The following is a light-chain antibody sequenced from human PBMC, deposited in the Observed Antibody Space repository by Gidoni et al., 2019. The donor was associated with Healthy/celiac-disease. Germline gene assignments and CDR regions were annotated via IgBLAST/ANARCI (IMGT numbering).Light chain of an antibody. J-gene: IGLJ2*01. CDR3: AAGDDSLSGRGV. V-gene: IGLV1-47*01. CDR1: SSNIGSNY. CDR2: RNN. Sequence: QSVLTQPPSAPGTPGQRVTISWSGSSSNIGSNYVYWDQQLPGTAPKLLIYRNNQRPSGVPDRVSGSKSGTSASLAISGLRAEDEADYYCAAGDDSLSGRGVVGGGTKLTVL.